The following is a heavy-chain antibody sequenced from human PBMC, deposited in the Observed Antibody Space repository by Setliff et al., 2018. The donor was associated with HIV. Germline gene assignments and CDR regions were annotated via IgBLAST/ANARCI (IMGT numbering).Heavy chain of an antibody. CDR2: IYYSGST. CDR3: ARAVNFDY. V-gene: IGHV4-59*01. D-gene: IGHD6-19*01. CDR1: GGSISSYY. Sequence: SETLSLTCTVSGGSISSYYWSWIRQSPGKGLEWLGYIYYSGSTNYNPSLTSRVTISVDTSRNQFSLKLTSVTAADTAIYYCARAVNFDYWGQGTQVTVSS. J-gene: IGHJ4*02.